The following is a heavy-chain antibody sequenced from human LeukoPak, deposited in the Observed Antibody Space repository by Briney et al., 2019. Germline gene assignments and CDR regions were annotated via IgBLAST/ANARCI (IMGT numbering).Heavy chain of an antibody. CDR2: ISGSVGST. J-gene: IGHJ4*02. CDR3: AKPPNYDSSGPQVDY. CDR1: GFTFSSYA. Sequence: GGSLRLSCAASGFTFSSYAMSWVRQAPGKGLEWVSGISGSVGSTYYADSVRGRFTISRDNSKNTLYLPMNSLRAEDTAVYYCAKPPNYDSSGPQVDYWGQGTLVTVSS. D-gene: IGHD3-22*01. V-gene: IGHV3-23*01.